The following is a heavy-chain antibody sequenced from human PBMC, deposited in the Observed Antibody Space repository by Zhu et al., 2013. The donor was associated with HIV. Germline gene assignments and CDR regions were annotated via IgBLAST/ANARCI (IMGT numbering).Heavy chain of an antibody. J-gene: IGHJ3*02. CDR2: INPSGGST. Sequence: QVQLVQSGAEVKKPGASVKVSCKASGYTFTSYYMHWVRQAPGQGLEWMGIINPSGGSTSYAQKFQGRVTMTRDTSTSTVYMELSSLRSEDTAVYYCASENSGYYYAGAFDIWAKDNGHRLF. V-gene: IGHV1-46*01. D-gene: IGHD3-22*01. CDR1: GYTFTSYY. CDR3: ASENSGYYYAGAFDI.